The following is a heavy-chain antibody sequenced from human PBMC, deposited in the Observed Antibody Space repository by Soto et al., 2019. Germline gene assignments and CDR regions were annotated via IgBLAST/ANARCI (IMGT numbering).Heavy chain of an antibody. CDR2: IKQDGSEK. D-gene: IGHD6-19*01. CDR1: GFTFSSYW. J-gene: IGHJ3*02. CDR3: AKDSQWLVGDAFDI. Sequence: GGSLRLSCAASGFTFSSYWMSWVRQAPGKGLEWVANIKQDGSEKYYVDSVKGRFTISRDNSKNTLYLQMNSLRAEDTAVYYCAKDSQWLVGDAFDIWGQGTMVTVSS. V-gene: IGHV3-7*05.